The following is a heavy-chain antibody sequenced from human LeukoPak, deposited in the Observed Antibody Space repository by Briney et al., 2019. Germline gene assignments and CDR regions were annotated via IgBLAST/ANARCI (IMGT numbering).Heavy chain of an antibody. Sequence: GGSLRLSCAASGFTFSSYGMHWVRQAPGKGLEWVAVISYDGSNKYYADSVKGRFTISRDNSKNTLYLQMNSLRAEDTAVYYCAKGGPLKSNRLGYCSSTSCYGGNYFDYWGQGTLVTVSS. CDR3: AKGGPLKSNRLGYCSSTSCYGGNYFDY. CDR2: ISYDGSNK. J-gene: IGHJ4*02. D-gene: IGHD2-2*01. CDR1: GFTFSSYG. V-gene: IGHV3-30*18.